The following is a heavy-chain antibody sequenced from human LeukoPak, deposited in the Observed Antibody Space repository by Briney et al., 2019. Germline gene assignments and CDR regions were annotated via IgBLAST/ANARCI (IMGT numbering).Heavy chain of an antibody. J-gene: IGHJ4*02. D-gene: IGHD3-3*01. V-gene: IGHV3-30-3*01. CDR1: GFTFSSYA. Sequence: QPGRSLRLSCAASGFTFSSYAMHWVRQAPGKGLEWVAVISYDGSNKYYADSVKGRFTISRDNSKNTLYPQMNSLRAEDTAVYYCARDPDRFPFNYFDYWGQGTLVTVSS. CDR3: ARDPDRFPFNYFDY. CDR2: ISYDGSNK.